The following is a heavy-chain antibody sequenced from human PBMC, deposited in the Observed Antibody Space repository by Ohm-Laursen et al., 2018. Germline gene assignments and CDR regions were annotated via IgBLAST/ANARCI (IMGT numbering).Heavy chain of an antibody. D-gene: IGHD3-16*01. Sequence: GTLSLTCAVSGYSISSGYYWGWIRQPPGKGLEWIGSIYHSGSTYYNPSLKSRVTISVDTSKNQFSLKLRSVTTADTAVYYCASGHNYGYDNYYYGMDVWGQGTTVTVSS. CDR3: ASGHNYGYDNYYYGMDV. J-gene: IGHJ6*02. CDR2: IYHSGST. CDR1: GYSISSGYY. V-gene: IGHV4-38-2*01.